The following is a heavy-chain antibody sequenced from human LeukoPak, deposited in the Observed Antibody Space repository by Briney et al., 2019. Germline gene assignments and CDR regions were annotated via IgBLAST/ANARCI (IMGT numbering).Heavy chain of an antibody. D-gene: IGHD3-10*01. CDR1: GGTFSSYA. Sequence: SVKVSCKASGGTFSSYAISWVRQAPGQGLEWMGRIIPILGIANYAQKFQGRVTITADKSTSTAYMELSSLRSEDTAVYYCARGSPYGSGSWDYWGQGTLVTVSS. J-gene: IGHJ4*02. CDR3: ARGSPYGSGSWDY. V-gene: IGHV1-69*04. CDR2: IIPILGIA.